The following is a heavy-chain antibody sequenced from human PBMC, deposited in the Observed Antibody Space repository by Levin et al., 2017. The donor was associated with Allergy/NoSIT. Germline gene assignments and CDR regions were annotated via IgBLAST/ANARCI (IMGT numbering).Heavy chain of an antibody. CDR1: GFTFSSYA. V-gene: IGHV3-30*04. D-gene: IGHD4-17*01. CDR3: ARDGFRYGDSLDGMDV. Sequence: GGSLRLSCAASGFTFSSYAMHWVRQAPGKGLEWVAVISYDGSNKYYADSVKGRFTISRDNSKNTLYLQMNSLRAEDTAVYYCARDGFRYGDSLDGMDVWGQGTTVTVSS. J-gene: IGHJ6*02. CDR2: ISYDGSNK.